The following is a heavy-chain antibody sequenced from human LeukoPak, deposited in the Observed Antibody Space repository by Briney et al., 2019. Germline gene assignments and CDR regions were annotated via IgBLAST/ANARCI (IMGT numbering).Heavy chain of an antibody. D-gene: IGHD1-26*01. CDR3: ARLGSYHDF. CDR1: GASISHYY. J-gene: IGHJ4*02. CDR2: VHTSGGS. V-gene: IGHV4-4*09. Sequence: SETLSLTCTVSGASISHYYWSWIRQTPERGLEGMGHVHTSGGSTYHPSLKTRLTMSIDTSRSQLSLKLTSVTAADTAVYFCARLGSYHDFWGQGALVTVSS.